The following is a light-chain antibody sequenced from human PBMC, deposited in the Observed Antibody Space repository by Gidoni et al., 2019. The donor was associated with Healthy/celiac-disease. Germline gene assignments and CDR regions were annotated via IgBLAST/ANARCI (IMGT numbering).Light chain of an antibody. CDR3: QQSYSTSGT. V-gene: IGKV1-39*01. J-gene: IGKJ2*02. CDR1: QSISSY. Sequence: DIELTDTPSSLSASVGDRVTITCRASQSISSYLNWYQQKPGKAPKLLIYAASSLQSGVPSRFSESGSGTDFTLTISCLQPENFAAYHCQQSYSTSGTFGQGTKLEIK. CDR2: AAS.